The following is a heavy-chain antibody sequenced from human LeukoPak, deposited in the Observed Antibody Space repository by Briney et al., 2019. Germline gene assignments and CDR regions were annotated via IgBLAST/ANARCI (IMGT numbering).Heavy chain of an antibody. CDR3: AREAVHCGGSSCLKAY. CDR2: INKDGSEK. D-gene: IGHD6-13*01. V-gene: IGHV3-7*03. CDR1: GFTFSTYW. J-gene: IGHJ4*02. Sequence: GGSLRLSCVASGFTFSTYWMSWVRQAPGKGLEWVANINKDGSEKNYLDSVKGRFTISRDNAENSLFLQMNSLRAEDTAVYHCAREAVHCGGSSCLKAYWGQGTLVTVSS.